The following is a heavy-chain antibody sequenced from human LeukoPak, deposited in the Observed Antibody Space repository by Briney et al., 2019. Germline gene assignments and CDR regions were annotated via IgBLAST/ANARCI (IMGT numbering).Heavy chain of an antibody. CDR2: IRYDGSNK. CDR3: AKGAATRSYYYFDY. CDR1: GFTFSSYG. J-gene: IGHJ4*02. V-gene: IGHV3-30*02. Sequence: GGSLRLSCAASGFTFSSYGMHWVRQAPGKGLEWVAFIRYDGSNKYYADSVKGRFTISRDNSKNTLYLQMNSLRAEDTAVYYCAKGAATRSYYYFDYWGQGTLVTVSS. D-gene: IGHD3-10*01.